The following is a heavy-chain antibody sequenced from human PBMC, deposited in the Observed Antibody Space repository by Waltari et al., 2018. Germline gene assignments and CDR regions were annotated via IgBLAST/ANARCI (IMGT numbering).Heavy chain of an antibody. CDR2: IIPHLGIA. J-gene: IGHJ3*02. CDR1: GGTFRIYV. Sequence: VQLVQSGAEVKKPGSSVKVSCKASGGTFRIYVVTWVRQAPGQGLEWMGGIIPHLGIANYAQKFQGRVTITADEYTLTAYMELSSLRSEDTAIYYCAFSSSWSNYHAFDIWGQGTMVTVSS. V-gene: IGHV1-69*04. CDR3: AFSSSWSNYHAFDI. D-gene: IGHD6-13*01.